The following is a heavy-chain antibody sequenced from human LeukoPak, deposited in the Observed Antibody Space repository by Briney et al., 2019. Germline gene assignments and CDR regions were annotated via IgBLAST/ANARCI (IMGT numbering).Heavy chain of an antibody. CDR3: ARDNRLLARIFDY. D-gene: IGHD3-22*01. CDR2: IYYSGGT. Sequence: SETLSLTCTVSGGSISSYYWSWIRQPPGKGLEWIGYIYYSGGTNYNPSLKSRVTISVDTSKNQFSLKLSSVTAADTAVYYCARDNRLLARIFDYWGQGTLVTVSS. V-gene: IGHV4-59*01. CDR1: GGSISSYY. J-gene: IGHJ4*02.